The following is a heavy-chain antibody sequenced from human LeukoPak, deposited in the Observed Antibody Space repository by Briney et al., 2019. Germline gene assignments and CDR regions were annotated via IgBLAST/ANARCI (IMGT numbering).Heavy chain of an antibody. V-gene: IGHV3-53*05. CDR1: GFTVSSYY. Sequence: PGGSLRFSCAASGFTVSSYYMNWVRQAPGKGLEWVSVFYVGGPTYYADSVQGRFTISRDNSKNTVDLQMSSLRPEDTAVYYCARGAGWNFYEYWGHGTLVTVSS. D-gene: IGHD6-19*01. CDR3: ARGAGWNFYEY. CDR2: FYVGGPT. J-gene: IGHJ4*01.